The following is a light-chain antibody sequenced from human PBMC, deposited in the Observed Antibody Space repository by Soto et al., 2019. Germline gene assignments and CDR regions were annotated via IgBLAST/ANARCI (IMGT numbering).Light chain of an antibody. CDR3: QQLESYPST. CDR1: QAIRSA. CDR2: AAS. V-gene: IGKV1-13*02. Sequence: AMQLTQSQSSLSASVGDRVTLTCLASQAIRSALGWYQQRPGKVPKLLIYAASTLQRGVPSRFSGSGSGTDFTLTISSLQPEDFATYYCQQLESYPSTFGGGTKVDIK. J-gene: IGKJ4*01.